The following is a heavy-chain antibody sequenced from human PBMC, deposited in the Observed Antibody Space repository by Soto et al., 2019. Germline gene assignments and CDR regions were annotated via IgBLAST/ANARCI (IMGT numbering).Heavy chain of an antibody. J-gene: IGHJ4*02. CDR1: EFTFISYG. Sequence: PGWSLRLSCASSEFTFISYGMHWVRQAPGKGLEWVALILSIGSSEYYADSVKDRFTISRDNSKNTLYLQMNSLRAEDTAIYYCAKDYGSGTYLLDNWGQGTQVTVSS. D-gene: IGHD3-10*01. CDR2: ILSIGSSE. CDR3: AKDYGSGTYLLDN. V-gene: IGHV3-30*18.